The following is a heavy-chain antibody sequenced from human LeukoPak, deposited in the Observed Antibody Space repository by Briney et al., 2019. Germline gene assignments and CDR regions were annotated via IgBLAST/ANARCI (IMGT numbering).Heavy chain of an antibody. V-gene: IGHV4-59*01. CDR1: GGSISSYY. D-gene: IGHD6-6*01. J-gene: IGHJ4*02. Sequence: SSETLSLTCTVSGGSISSYYWSWIRQPPGKGLEWIGYIYYSGSTNYNPSLKSRVTISVDTSKNQLSLKLSSVTAADTAVYYCARVMDSSSSSGDYWGQGTLVTVPS. CDR3: ARVMDSSSSSGDY. CDR2: IYYSGST.